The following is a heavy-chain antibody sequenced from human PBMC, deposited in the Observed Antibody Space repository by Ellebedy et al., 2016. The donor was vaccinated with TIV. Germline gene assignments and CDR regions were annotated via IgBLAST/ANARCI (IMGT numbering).Heavy chain of an antibody. Sequence: GESLKISCAASGFTFSSYAMTWVRQAPGKGLEWVSAISGSGSNTHYADSLKDRFTVSRDNSKNPLYLQVDSLRAEDTAVYYCAQTNWGSGGFYGMDVWGRGTTVTVSS. CDR1: GFTFSSYA. V-gene: IGHV3-23*01. CDR3: AQTNWGSGGFYGMDV. J-gene: IGHJ6*02. D-gene: IGHD7-27*01. CDR2: ISGSGSNT.